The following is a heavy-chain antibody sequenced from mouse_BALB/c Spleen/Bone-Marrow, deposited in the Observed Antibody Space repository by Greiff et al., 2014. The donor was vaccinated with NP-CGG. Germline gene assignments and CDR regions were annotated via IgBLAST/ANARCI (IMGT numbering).Heavy chain of an antibody. V-gene: IGHV5-6-5*01. Sequence: EVKLMESGGGLVKPGGPLKLSCAASGFTFSSYAMSWVRQTPEKRLEWVASISSGGSTYYPDSVKGRFTISRDNARNILYLQMSSLRSEDTAMYYCAKRGAYGNFWFAYWGQGTLVTVSA. CDR1: GFTFSSYA. J-gene: IGHJ3*01. D-gene: IGHD2-10*02. CDR2: ISSGGST. CDR3: AKRGAYGNFWFAY.